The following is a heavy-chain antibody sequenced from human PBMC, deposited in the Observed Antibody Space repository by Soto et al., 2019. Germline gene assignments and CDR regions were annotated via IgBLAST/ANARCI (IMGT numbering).Heavy chain of an antibody. CDR1: GGSFSGYY. CDR3: ARVAGSSRGYSDY. J-gene: IGHJ4*02. CDR2: IHHSGST. D-gene: IGHD6-6*01. V-gene: IGHV4-34*01. Sequence: SETLSLTCAAYGGSFSGYYWTLIRQPPGKGLEWIGEIHHSGSTNYTPSLKSRVTISVDTFKNQFSLRLSSITAADTAVYYCARVAGSSRGYSDYWGQGTLVTVSS.